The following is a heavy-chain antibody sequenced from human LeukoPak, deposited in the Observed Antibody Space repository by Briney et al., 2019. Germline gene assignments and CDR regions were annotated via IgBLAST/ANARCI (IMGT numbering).Heavy chain of an antibody. CDR1: GGSISSYY. CDR2: IYYSGST. V-gene: IGHV4-59*12. CDR3: ARDSCSSTSCSPLDAFDI. D-gene: IGHD2-2*01. J-gene: IGHJ3*02. Sequence: SETLSLTCTVSGGSISSYYWSWIRQPPGKGLEWIGYIYYSGSTNYNPSLKSRVTISVDTSKNQFSLKLSSVTAADTAVYYCARDSCSSTSCSPLDAFDIWGQGTMVTVSS.